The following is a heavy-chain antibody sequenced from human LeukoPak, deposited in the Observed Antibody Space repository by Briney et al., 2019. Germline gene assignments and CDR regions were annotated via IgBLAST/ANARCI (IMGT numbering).Heavy chain of an antibody. CDR2: ISYDGSNK. CDR3: ARGGGREVVITDY. D-gene: IGHD3-22*01. V-gene: IGHV3-30-3*01. CDR1: GFTFSTYA. J-gene: IGHJ4*02. Sequence: GRSLRLPCAASGFTFSTYAMHWVRQAPGKGLEWVAVISYDGSNKYYADSVKGRFTISRDNSKNTLHLQMNSLRAEDTAVYYCARGGGREVVITDYWGQGTLVTVSS.